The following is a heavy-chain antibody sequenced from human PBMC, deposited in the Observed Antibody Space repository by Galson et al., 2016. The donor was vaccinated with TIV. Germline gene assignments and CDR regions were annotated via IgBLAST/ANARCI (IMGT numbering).Heavy chain of an antibody. J-gene: IGHJ6*02. CDR2: ISAYNGDI. Sequence: SVKVSFKASGYSFLSYGMTWVRQAPGRGLEWLGWISAYNGDIKSARKFQGRVTMTTDTSTNTAYMELRSLGSDDTAVYYCATELYCSSISCYYYYGLDVWGHGTTVTVSS. CDR1: GYSFLSYG. D-gene: IGHD2-2*01. CDR3: ATELYCSSISCYYYYGLDV. V-gene: IGHV1-18*04.